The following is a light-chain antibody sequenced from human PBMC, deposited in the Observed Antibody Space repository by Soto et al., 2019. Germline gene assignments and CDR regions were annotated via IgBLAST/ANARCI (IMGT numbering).Light chain of an antibody. Sequence: ALTQPPSASGSPGQSVTISCTGTSSDVGGYTYVSWYQQHPGKAPKLMIYEVSKRPSGVPDRFSGSKSGNTASLTVSGLQAEDEADYYCSSYAGITPYVFGTGTKVTVL. CDR2: EVS. CDR1: SSDVGGYTY. V-gene: IGLV2-8*01. CDR3: SSYAGITPYV. J-gene: IGLJ1*01.